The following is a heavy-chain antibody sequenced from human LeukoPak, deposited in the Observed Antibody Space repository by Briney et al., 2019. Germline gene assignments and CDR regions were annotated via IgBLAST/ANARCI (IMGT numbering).Heavy chain of an antibody. CDR1: GFTFSSYE. CDR2: ISSSGSTI. V-gene: IGHV3-48*03. Sequence: GGSLRLSCAASGFTFSSYEMNWVRQAPGKGLEWVSYISSSGSTIYYADSVKGRFTIARDNAKNSLYLEMNSLRAEDTAVYYCAELGITMIGGVWGKGTTVTISS. J-gene: IGHJ6*04. D-gene: IGHD3-10*02. CDR3: AELGITMIGGV.